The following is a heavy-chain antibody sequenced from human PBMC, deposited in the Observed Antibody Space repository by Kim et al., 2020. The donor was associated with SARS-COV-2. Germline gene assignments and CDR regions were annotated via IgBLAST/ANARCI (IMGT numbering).Heavy chain of an antibody. D-gene: IGHD3-10*01. J-gene: IGHJ4*02. CDR1: GFTFSDYY. CDR2: ISTSSTYT. V-gene: IGHV3-11*06. CDR3: ATDVADYGSGSSLKFQGHDY. Sequence: GGSLRLSCAASGFTFSDYYMSWIRQAPGKGLEWFSYISTSSTYTNYADSVKGRFTISRDNAQNSLFLQMSGLRAEDTAVYYCATDVADYGSGSSLKFQGHDYWGQGTLVTVSS.